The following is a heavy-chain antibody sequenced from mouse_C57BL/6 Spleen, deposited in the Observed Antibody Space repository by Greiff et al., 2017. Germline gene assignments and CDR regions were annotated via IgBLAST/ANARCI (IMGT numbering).Heavy chain of an antibody. V-gene: IGHV5-17*01. CDR1: GFTFSDYG. CDR3: ARGTTGTSAWFAY. Sequence: EVQLQQSGGGLVKPGGSLKLSCAASGFTFSDYGMHWVRQAPEKGLEWVAYISSGSSTIYYADTVKGRFTISRDNAKNTLFLQMTSLRSEDTAMYYCARGTTGTSAWFAYWGQGTLVTVSA. D-gene: IGHD4-1*02. J-gene: IGHJ3*01. CDR2: ISSGSSTI.